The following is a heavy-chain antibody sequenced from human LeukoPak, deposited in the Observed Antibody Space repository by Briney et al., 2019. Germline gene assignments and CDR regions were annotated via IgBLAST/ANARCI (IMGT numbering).Heavy chain of an antibody. D-gene: IGHD2-2*02. Sequence: GGSLRLSCAASGFTFSSYAMSWGRQAPGKGLEWVSAISGSGGSTYYADSVKGRFTISKDNAKNTLYLQMNSLRAEDTAVYYCAKGEYCSTTSCYTLYYWGQGTLVTVSS. CDR1: GFTFSSYA. J-gene: IGHJ4*02. CDR3: AKGEYCSTTSCYTLYY. CDR2: ISGSGGST. V-gene: IGHV3-23*01.